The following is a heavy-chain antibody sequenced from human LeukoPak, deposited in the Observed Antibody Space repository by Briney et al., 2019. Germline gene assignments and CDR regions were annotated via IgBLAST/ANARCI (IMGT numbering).Heavy chain of an antibody. J-gene: IGHJ4*02. CDR3: ARYVDTAMALDY. Sequence: SETLSLTCTVSGGSISSGSYYWSWIRQHPGKGLEWIGYIYYSGSTYYNPSLKSRVTISVDTSKNQFSLKLSSVTAADTAVYYCARYVDTAMALDYWGQGTLVTVSS. CDR2: IYYSGST. V-gene: IGHV4-31*03. D-gene: IGHD5-18*01. CDR1: GGSISSGSYY.